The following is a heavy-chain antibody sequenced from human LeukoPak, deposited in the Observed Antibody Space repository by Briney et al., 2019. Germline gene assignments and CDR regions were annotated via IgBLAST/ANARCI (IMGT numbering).Heavy chain of an antibody. D-gene: IGHD3-22*01. CDR2: INHSGST. V-gene: IGHV4-34*01. Sequence: ASETLSLTCAVYGGSFSGYHWSWIRQPPGKGLEWIGEINHSGSTNYNPSLKSRVTISGDTSKNQFSLRLSSVTAADTAVYYCARASYSYDINGWVPFDYWGQGTLVTVSS. CDR1: GGSFSGYH. J-gene: IGHJ4*02. CDR3: ARASYSYDINGWVPFDY.